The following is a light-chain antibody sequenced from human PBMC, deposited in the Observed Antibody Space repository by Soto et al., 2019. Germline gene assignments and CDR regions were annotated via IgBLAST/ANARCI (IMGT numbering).Light chain of an antibody. CDR1: QSISSW. CDR2: KAS. J-gene: IGKJ2*01. Sequence: DIQMTQSPSTLSASVGDRVTITCRASQSISSWLAWYQQKPGKAPKVLISKASTLQSGVPSRFSGSRSATEFTLTINSLQSEDFAVYYCQQYNNWPHTFGQGTKLEIK. V-gene: IGKV1-5*03. CDR3: QQYNNWPHT.